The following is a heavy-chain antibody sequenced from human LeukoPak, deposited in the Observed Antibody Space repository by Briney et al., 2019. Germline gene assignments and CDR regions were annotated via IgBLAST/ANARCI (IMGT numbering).Heavy chain of an antibody. V-gene: IGHV4-30-2*01. D-gene: IGHD3-10*01. J-gene: IGHJ3*02. CDR3: ARGDTMVREIRGAFDI. CDR1: GGSISSGGYS. CDR2: IYHSGST. Sequence: SQTLSLTCAVSGGSISSGGYSWSWIRQPPGKGLEWIGHIYHSGSTYYNPSLKSRVTISVDRSKNQFSLKLSSVTAADTAVYYCARGDTMVREIRGAFDIWGQGTMVTVSS.